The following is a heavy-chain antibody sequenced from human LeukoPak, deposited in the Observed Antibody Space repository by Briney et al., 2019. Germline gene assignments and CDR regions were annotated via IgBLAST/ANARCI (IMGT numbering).Heavy chain of an antibody. J-gene: IGHJ4*02. CDR3: ARDIGYSKGFFDY. CDR2: LNWNGGRT. V-gene: IGHV3-20*04. Sequence: GGSLRLSGAASGFTFDDYGMSWVRQAPGKGLEWVSNLNWNGGRTGYADSVKGRFTISRDNAKNSLYLQMNSLRAEDTALYYCARDIGYSKGFFDYWGQGTLVTVSS. D-gene: IGHD5-12*01. CDR1: GFTFDDYG.